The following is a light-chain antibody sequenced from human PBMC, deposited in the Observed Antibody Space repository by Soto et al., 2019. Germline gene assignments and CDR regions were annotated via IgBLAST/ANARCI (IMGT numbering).Light chain of an antibody. V-gene: IGKV1-39*01. CDR1: QPISSH. Sequence: DIQMTQSPSSLSASVGDRVIITCRASQPISSHLNWYQQKPGKAPNLLVYAAYSLQSGVQSRFTGGGSGTAFTLTIRSLQPEDFATSFCKQSYTTPITFGQGTRLEIK. CDR3: KQSYTTPIT. J-gene: IGKJ5*01. CDR2: AAY.